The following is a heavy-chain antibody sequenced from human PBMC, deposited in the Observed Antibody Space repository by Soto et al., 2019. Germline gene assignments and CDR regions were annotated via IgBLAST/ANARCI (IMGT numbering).Heavy chain of an antibody. D-gene: IGHD3-16*01. V-gene: IGHV1-69*06. CDR2: IIPIFGTA. CDR1: GGTFSSYA. CDR3: ARGGPDLATIGSFDY. J-gene: IGHJ4*02. Sequence: SVKVSCKASGGTFSSYAISWVRQAPGQGLEWMGGIIPIFGTANYAQKFQGRVTITADKSTSTAYMELSSLRSEDTAVYYCARGGPDLATIGSFDYWGQGTLVTVSS.